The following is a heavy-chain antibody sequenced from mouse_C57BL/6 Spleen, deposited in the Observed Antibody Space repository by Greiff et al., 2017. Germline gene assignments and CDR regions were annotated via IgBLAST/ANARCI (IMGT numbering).Heavy chain of an antibody. Sequence: QVQLQQPGAELVRPGSSVKLSCKASGYPFPSYWMHWVKQRPIQGLEWIGTIDPSDSETHYNQKFKDKATLTVDKSSSSAYMQLSSLTSVDSAVYYCARRGSSQDYFDYWGQGTTLTVSS. CDR1: GYPFPSYW. CDR3: ARRGSSQDYFDY. CDR2: IDPSDSET. J-gene: IGHJ2*01. V-gene: IGHV1-52*01. D-gene: IGHD1-1*01.